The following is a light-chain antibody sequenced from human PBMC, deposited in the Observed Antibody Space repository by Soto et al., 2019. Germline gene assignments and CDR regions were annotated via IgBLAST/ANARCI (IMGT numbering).Light chain of an antibody. Sequence: IQLTQSPSSLSASVGDGVTITCRASQGVSSYLAWYQQKPGKAPNLLIYVTSTLQSGVPSRFSGSGSGTDLTLTISSLQPEDFATYYCQQHNSYPLTFGGGTKVDIK. CDR1: QGVSSY. J-gene: IGKJ4*01. CDR2: VTS. CDR3: QQHNSYPLT. V-gene: IGKV1-9*01.